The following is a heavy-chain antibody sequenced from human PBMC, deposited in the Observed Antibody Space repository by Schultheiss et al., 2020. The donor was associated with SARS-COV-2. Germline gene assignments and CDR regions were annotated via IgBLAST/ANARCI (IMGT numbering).Heavy chain of an antibody. V-gene: IGHV1-69*05. CDR3: ASGSGSFHDAFDV. D-gene: IGHD1-26*01. CDR2: IIPIFGTA. CDR1: GGTFSSYA. J-gene: IGHJ3*01. Sequence: SVKVSCKASGGTFSSYAISWVRQAPGQGLEWMGGIIPIFGTANYAQKFQGRVTITRDTSASTAYMELSRLRSDDTAVYYCASGSGSFHDAFDVWGQGTMVTVSS.